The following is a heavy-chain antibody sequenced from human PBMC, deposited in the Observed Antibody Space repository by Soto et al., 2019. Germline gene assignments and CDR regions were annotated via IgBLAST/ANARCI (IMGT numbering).Heavy chain of an antibody. D-gene: IGHD2-15*01. J-gene: IGHJ4*02. V-gene: IGHV4-59*01. CDR2: IYHSGST. CDR3: AHRSVTVVAVDQFDY. CDR1: GGSISRYY. Sequence: SETLSLTCTVSGGSISRYYWSWIRQPPGKGLEWIGEIYHSGSTNYNPSLKSRVTITRDTSKSQVVLTMTNMDPVDTATYYCAHRSVTVVAVDQFDYWGQGTLVTVSS.